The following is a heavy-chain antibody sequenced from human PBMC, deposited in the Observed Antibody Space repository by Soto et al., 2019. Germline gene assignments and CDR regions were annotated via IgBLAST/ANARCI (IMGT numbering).Heavy chain of an antibody. D-gene: IGHD3-9*01. CDR2: ISAYNGNT. CDR3: ARHAGVYVILTGYYPFRRPFDY. Sequence: QVQLVQSGAEVKKPGASVKVSCKASGYTFTSYGISWVRQAPGQGLEWMGWISAYNGNTNYAQKLQGRGTMTTDTSTSTAHMELRSLRSDDTAVYYCARHAGVYVILTGYYPFRRPFDYWGQGTLVTVSS. V-gene: IGHV1-18*01. CDR1: GYTFTSYG. J-gene: IGHJ4*02.